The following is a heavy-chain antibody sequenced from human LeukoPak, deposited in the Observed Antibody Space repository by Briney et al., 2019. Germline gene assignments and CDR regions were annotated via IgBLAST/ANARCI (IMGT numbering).Heavy chain of an antibody. V-gene: IGHV3-23*01. CDR2: IIGSGGGR. Sequence: PGGSLRLSCVASGFTFSAYAMSWVRQAPGEGLEWVSGIIGSGGGRYYADSVKGRFTISRDNSRNTLSLEMSSLRAEDTAIYFCAKDETTSGINYFHYWGQGILVTVSS. J-gene: IGHJ4*02. CDR3: AKDETTSGINYFHY. CDR1: GFTFSAYA. D-gene: IGHD1-1*01.